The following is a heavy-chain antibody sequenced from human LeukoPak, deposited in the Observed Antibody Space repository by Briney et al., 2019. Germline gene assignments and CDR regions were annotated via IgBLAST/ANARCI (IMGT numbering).Heavy chain of an antibody. J-gene: IGHJ5*02. V-gene: IGHV4-59*01. CDR3: ARSSNTAVRARFDP. D-gene: IGHD3-10*01. Sequence: SETLSLTCTVSGGSISRNYWSWIRQPPGKGLEWIGYIYYSGSTSWSTNYNPSLKSRVTISVDTSKNQFSLQVRSVTAADTAVYYCARSSNTAVRARFDPWGQGTLVTVSS. CDR2: IYYSGSTSWST. CDR1: GGSISRNY.